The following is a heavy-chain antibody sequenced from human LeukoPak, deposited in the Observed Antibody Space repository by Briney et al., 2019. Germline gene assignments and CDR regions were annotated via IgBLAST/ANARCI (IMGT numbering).Heavy chain of an antibody. CDR3: ARDRRARGFFDY. Sequence: SQTLSLTCTVSGGPISSGDYYWSWIRQPPGKGLEWIGYIYYSGSTYYNPSLKSRVTISVDTSKNQFSLKLSSVTAADTAVYYCARDRRARGFFDYWGQGTLVTVSS. J-gene: IGHJ4*02. V-gene: IGHV4-30-4*01. CDR1: GGPISSGDYY. CDR2: IYYSGST.